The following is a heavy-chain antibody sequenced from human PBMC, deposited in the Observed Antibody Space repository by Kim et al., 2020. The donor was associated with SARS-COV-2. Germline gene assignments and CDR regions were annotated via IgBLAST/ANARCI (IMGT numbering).Heavy chain of an antibody. V-gene: IGHV3-21*01. CDR2: ISSSSSYI. CDR1: GFTFSSYS. CDR3: ASFPQYSSSSDY. J-gene: IGHJ4*02. Sequence: GGSLRLSCAASGFTFSSYSMNWVRQAPGKGLEWVSSISSSSSYIYYADSVKGRFTISRDNAKNSLYLQMNSLRAEDTAVYYCASFPQYSSSSDYWGQGTLVTVSS. D-gene: IGHD6-6*01.